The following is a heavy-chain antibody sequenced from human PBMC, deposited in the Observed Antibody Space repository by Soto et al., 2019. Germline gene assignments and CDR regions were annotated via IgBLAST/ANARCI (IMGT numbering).Heavy chain of an antibody. CDR1: GGSISSGGYS. V-gene: IGHV4-30-2*01. D-gene: IGHD6-13*01. Sequence: PSETLSLTCAVSGGSISSGGYSWSWIRQPPGKGLEWIGYIYHSGSTNYSPSLKSRVTISVDTSKKQFSLKLSSVTAADTAVYYCAIELTAAAVFDWGQGTLVTVSS. CDR3: AIELTAAAVFD. J-gene: IGHJ4*02. CDR2: IYHSGST.